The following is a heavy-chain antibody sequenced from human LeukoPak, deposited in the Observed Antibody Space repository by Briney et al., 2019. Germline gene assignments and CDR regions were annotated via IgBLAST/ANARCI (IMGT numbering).Heavy chain of an antibody. D-gene: IGHD3-22*01. CDR1: GGTFSSYA. J-gene: IGHJ4*02. CDR3: ARKDHDSSGYYYYY. Sequence: SVKVSCKASGGTFSSYAIGWVRQAPGQGLEWMGRIIPIFGTANYAQKFQGRVTITTDESTSTAYMELSSLRSEDTAVYYCARKDHDSSGYYYYYWGQGTLVTVSS. V-gene: IGHV1-69*05. CDR2: IIPIFGTA.